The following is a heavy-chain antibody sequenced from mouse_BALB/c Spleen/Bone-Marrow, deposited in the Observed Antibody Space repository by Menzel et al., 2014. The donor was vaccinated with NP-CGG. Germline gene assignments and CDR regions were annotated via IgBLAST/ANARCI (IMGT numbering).Heavy chain of an antibody. D-gene: IGHD2-4*01. CDR3: ARGLRGYAMDY. CDR2: ISNGGGST. CDR1: GFTFSSYI. Sequence: LQESGGGLVQPGGSLKLSCAASGFTFSSYIMSWVRQTPEKRLEWVAYISNGGGSTYYPDTVKGRFTISRDNAKNTLYLQMSSLKSEDTAMYYCARGLRGYAMDYWGQGTSVTVSS. V-gene: IGHV5-12-2*01. J-gene: IGHJ4*01.